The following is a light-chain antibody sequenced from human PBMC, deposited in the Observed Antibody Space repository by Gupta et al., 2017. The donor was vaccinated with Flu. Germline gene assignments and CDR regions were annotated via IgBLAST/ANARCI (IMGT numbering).Light chain of an antibody. CDR3: MQGAHWPWA. CDR2: KVS. Sequence: LGQPASISCRSSQCLVYSDGNTYLHWFQQRLGQSPRRLIYKVSYRESGVPDRFSGSGSGTDFTLKISRVEAEDVGIYFCMQGAHWPWAFGQGTTVEI. CDR1: QCLVYSDGNTY. J-gene: IGKJ1*01. V-gene: IGKV2-30*01.